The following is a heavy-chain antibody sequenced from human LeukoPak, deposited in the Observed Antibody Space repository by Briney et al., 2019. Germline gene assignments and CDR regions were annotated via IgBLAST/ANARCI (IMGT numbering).Heavy chain of an antibody. CDR1: GFTFSSYW. J-gene: IGHJ4*02. V-gene: IGHV3-7*01. D-gene: IGHD6-13*01. CDR2: MKYDGSAK. CDR3: ARDIEAAGLFLDY. Sequence: AGSLRLSCAASGFTFSSYWMSWIRQAPGKGLEWVAKMKYDGSAKYYVDSMKGRFTISRDNAKNSLYLQMNSLRAEDTAVYYCARDIEAAGLFLDYWGQGTLVTVSS.